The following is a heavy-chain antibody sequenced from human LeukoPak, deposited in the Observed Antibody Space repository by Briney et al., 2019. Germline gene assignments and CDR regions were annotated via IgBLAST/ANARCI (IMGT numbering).Heavy chain of an antibody. Sequence: SVKVSCKASGGTFSSYTISWVRQAPGQGLEWMGRIIPILGIANYAQKFQGRVTITAVKSTSTAYMELSSLRSEDTAVYYCARDLISGGYSPWGQGTLVTVSS. V-gene: IGHV1-69*04. J-gene: IGHJ5*02. CDR1: GGTFSSYT. CDR2: IIPILGIA. D-gene: IGHD5-18*01. CDR3: ARDLISGGYSP.